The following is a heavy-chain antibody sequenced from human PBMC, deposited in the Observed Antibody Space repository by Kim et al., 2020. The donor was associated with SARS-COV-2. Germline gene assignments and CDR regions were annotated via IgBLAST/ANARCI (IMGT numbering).Heavy chain of an antibody. CDR2: ILPIFGTA. J-gene: IGHJ6*02. Sequence: SVKVSCKASGGTFSSYAISWVRQAPGQGLEWLGGILPIFGTANYAQKFQGRVTITADESTSTAYMELSSLRSEDTAVYYCASFDDGDYDSYYYGMDVWGQGTTVTVSS. D-gene: IGHD4-17*01. V-gene: IGHV1-69*13. CDR1: GGTFSSYA. CDR3: ASFDDGDYDSYYYGMDV.